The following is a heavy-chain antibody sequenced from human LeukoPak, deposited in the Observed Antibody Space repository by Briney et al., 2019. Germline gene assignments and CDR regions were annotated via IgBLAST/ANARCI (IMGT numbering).Heavy chain of an antibody. CDR1: GFTFSSYA. CDR3: AKGNGYRYGRYYFDY. CDR2: ITASGGNT. J-gene: IGHJ4*02. D-gene: IGHD5-18*01. Sequence: PGGSLRLSCAASGFTFSSYAMGWVRQAPGKGLEWVSAITASGGNTYYADSVKGRFTISRDNSKNTLYLQVNSLRAEDTAVYYCAKGNGYRYGRYYFDYWGQGTLVTVSS. V-gene: IGHV3-23*01.